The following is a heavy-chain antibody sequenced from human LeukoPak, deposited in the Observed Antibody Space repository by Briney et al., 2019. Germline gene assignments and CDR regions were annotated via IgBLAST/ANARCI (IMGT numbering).Heavy chain of an antibody. CDR1: GFTFSSYW. V-gene: IGHV3-7*01. J-gene: IGHJ4*02. D-gene: IGHD4-23*01. CDR2: IKQDGSGK. CDR3: ARAIGKSEGY. Sequence: GGSLRLSCAASGFTFSSYWMTWVRQAPGKGLEWVANIKQDGSGKYYVDSVKGRFTISRDSAKSSLYLQMDSLRAEDTAVYYCARAIGKSEGYWGQGTLVTVSS.